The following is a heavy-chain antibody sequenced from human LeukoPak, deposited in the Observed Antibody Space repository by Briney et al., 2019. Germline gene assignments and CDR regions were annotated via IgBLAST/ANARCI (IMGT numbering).Heavy chain of an antibody. Sequence: GGSLRLSCAASGFTFSSYSMSWVRQAPGKGLEWVANIKQDGSEKYYVDSVKGRFTISRDNAKNSLYLQMNSLRAEDTAVYYCAGASPYYYDSSGYYLDAFDIWGQGTMVTVSS. D-gene: IGHD3-22*01. CDR3: AGASPYYYDSSGYYLDAFDI. J-gene: IGHJ3*02. CDR2: IKQDGSEK. CDR1: GFTFSSYS. V-gene: IGHV3-7*01.